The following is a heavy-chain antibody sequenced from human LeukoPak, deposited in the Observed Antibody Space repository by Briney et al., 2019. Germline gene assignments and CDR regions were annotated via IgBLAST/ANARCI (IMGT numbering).Heavy chain of an antibody. CDR2: IKQDGSEK. D-gene: IGHD3-22*01. Sequence: GGSLRLSCAASGFTFSSYEMNWVRQAPGKGLEWVGNIKQDGSEKYYVDSVKGRFTISRDNAKNSLYLQMNSLRAEDTAVYYCARVIGVIGAFDIWGQGTMVTVSS. CDR3: ARVIGVIGAFDI. J-gene: IGHJ3*02. CDR1: GFTFSSYE. V-gene: IGHV3-7*01.